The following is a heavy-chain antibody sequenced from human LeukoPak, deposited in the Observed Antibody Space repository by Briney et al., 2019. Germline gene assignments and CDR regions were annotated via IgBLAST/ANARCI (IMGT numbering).Heavy chain of an antibody. Sequence: GGSLRLSCAASGFTFSDSWMSRVRQAPGKGLEWVANVNPDGSAKDYVDSVKGRFTISRDNAGSSLYLQMSSLRAEDTAVYYCATYTHWVAGDVWGQGTTVTVSS. CDR1: GFTFSDSW. J-gene: IGHJ6*02. V-gene: IGHV3-7*01. CDR2: VNPDGSAK. CDR3: ATYTHWVAGDV. D-gene: IGHD3-16*01.